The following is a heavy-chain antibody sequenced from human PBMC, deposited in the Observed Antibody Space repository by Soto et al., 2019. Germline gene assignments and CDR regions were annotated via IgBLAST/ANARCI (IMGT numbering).Heavy chain of an antibody. V-gene: IGHV4-4*02. J-gene: IGHJ4*02. CDR3: ARDRYYYDSSGYQHAYFDY. Sequence: SETLSLTCAVSGCSISSSNWWSWVRQPPGKGLEWIGEIYHSGSTNHNPSLKSRVTISVDRSKNQFSLKLSSVTAADTAVYYCARDRYYYDSSGYQHAYFDYWGQGTLVTVSS. CDR1: GCSISSSNW. D-gene: IGHD3-22*01. CDR2: IYHSGST.